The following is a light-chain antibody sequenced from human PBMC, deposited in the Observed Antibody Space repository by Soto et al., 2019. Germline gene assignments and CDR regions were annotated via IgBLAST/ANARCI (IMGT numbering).Light chain of an antibody. CDR1: LPVITS. CDR2: DAS. Sequence: DIKLTQSPSALSASIGDRVTITWRASLPVITSLASYQHKPGEAPKLLIYDASTLQTGVPSRFSGYASGTEFTLTITSVQPDDFATYYCQQYSDYSAHGLTFGGGTKVDIK. V-gene: IGKV1-5*01. J-gene: IGKJ4*01. CDR3: QQYSDYSAHGLT.